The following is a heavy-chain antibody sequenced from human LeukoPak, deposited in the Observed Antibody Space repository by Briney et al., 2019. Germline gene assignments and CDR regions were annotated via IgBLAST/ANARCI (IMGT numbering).Heavy chain of an antibody. J-gene: IGHJ4*02. Sequence: PSETLSLPCTVSGGSISSGNYYWGWIRQPPGKGLEWIGSIYYSGSTYYNPSLKSRVTISLDTSKNQFSLKLSSVTAADTAVYYCARCGYYDFWSGYNPTTFDSWGQGTLVTVSS. V-gene: IGHV4-39*01. CDR2: IYYSGST. CDR1: GGSISSGNYY. D-gene: IGHD3-3*01. CDR3: ARCGYYDFWSGYNPTTFDS.